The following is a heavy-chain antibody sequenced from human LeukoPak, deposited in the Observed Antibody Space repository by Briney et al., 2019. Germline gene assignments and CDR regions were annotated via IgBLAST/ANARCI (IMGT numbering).Heavy chain of an antibody. D-gene: IGHD4-11*01. CDR1: GFTFSSYW. V-gene: IGHV3-48*04. Sequence: GGSLRLSCAASGFTFSSYWMNWVRQAPGKGLEWVSYISSSSSTIYYADSVEGRFTISRDNAKNSLYLQMNSLRAEDTAVYYCAREQGVTSRGDAFDIWGQGTMVTVSS. CDR2: ISSSSSTI. J-gene: IGHJ3*02. CDR3: AREQGVTSRGDAFDI.